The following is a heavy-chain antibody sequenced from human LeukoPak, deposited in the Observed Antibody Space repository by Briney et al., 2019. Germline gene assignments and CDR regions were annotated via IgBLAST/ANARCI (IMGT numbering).Heavy chain of an antibody. V-gene: IGHV3-48*03. CDR1: GFTFSSYE. CDR3: ARDSSDDYDSSALPRH. CDR2: ISSSGSTI. D-gene: IGHD3-22*01. Sequence: PGGSLRLSRAASGFTFSSYEMNSVRQAPGKGLEWVSYISSSGSTIYYADSVKGRFTISRDNAKNSLYLQMNSLRAEDTAVYYCARDSSDDYDSSALPRHWGQGTLVTVSS. J-gene: IGHJ4*02.